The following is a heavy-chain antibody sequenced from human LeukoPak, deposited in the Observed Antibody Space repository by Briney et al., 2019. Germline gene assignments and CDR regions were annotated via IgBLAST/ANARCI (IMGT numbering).Heavy chain of an antibody. J-gene: IGHJ3*02. Sequence: GASVKVSCKASGYTFTSYDISWVRQAPGQGLEWMGWISAYNGNTNYAQKLQGRVTMTTDTSTSTAYMELRSLRSDDTAVYYCARQRYYYYDSSGFVSHAFDIWGQGTMVTVSS. V-gene: IGHV1-18*01. CDR1: GYTFTSYD. CDR2: ISAYNGNT. D-gene: IGHD3-22*01. CDR3: ARQRYYYYDSSGFVSHAFDI.